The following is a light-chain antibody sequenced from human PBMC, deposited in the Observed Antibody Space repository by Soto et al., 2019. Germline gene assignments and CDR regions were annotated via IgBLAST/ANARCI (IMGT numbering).Light chain of an antibody. V-gene: IGKV3D-15*01. J-gene: IGKJ5*01. CDR3: QQYNNWPIT. CDR1: QSVSRN. Sequence: ELVMTQSPATLSVSPGERATLSCRASQSVSRNLAWYQQKPGQAPRLLIYDASTRATGTPARFSVSGSGTKFTLSISSLQSEDCAVYAGQQYNNWPITFGQGTRLEIK. CDR2: DAS.